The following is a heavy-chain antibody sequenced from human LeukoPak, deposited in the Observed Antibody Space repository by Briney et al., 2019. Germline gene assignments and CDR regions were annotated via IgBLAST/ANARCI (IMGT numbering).Heavy chain of an antibody. J-gene: IGHJ4*02. CDR3: ASSYCSGGSCYEYYFDY. V-gene: IGHV3-21*01. D-gene: IGHD2-15*01. Sequence: GGSLRLSCAASGFTFSSYSMNWVRQAPGKGLEWVSSISSSSSYIYYADSVKGRFTISRDNAKNSLYLQMNSLRAEDTAVYYRASSYCSGGSCYEYYFDYWGQGTLVTVSS. CDR2: ISSSSSYI. CDR1: GFTFSSYS.